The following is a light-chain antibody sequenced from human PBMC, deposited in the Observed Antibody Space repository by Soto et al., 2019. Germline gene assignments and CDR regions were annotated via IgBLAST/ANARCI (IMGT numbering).Light chain of an antibody. CDR2: AAS. J-gene: IGKJ2*01. V-gene: IGKV1-39*01. CDR1: QSISSY. CDR3: QQTFSKFLYT. Sequence: MTQSPATLSASVGDRITITCRASQSISSYLNWYQQKPGKAPKLLIYAASSLQSGVPSRFSGSGSETDFTLTISSLQPEDFATYYCQQTFSKFLYTFGQGTKLEIK.